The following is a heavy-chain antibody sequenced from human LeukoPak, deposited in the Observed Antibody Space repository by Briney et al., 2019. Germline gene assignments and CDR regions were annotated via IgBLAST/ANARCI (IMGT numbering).Heavy chain of an antibody. V-gene: IGHV1-46*01. Sequence: SVTVSCKASGYTFTSYYMHWVRPAPGQGLEWMGIINPSGGSTSYAQKFQGRVTMTRDTSTSTVYMELSSLRSEDTAVYYCARVGVADPFDYWDQGTVATVTS. CDR3: ARVGVADPFDY. D-gene: IGHD6-19*01. CDR1: GYTFTSYY. CDR2: INPSGGST. J-gene: IGHJ4*02.